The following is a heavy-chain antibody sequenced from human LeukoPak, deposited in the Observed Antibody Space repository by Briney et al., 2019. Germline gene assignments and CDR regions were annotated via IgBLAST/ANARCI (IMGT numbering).Heavy chain of an antibody. Sequence: PGGSLRLSCAASGFTFSSYGMHWVRQAPGKGLEWVAVISYDGSNKYYADSVKGRFTISRDNSKNTLYLQMNSLRAEDTAVYYCATTNLEGYCGGDCSMGYYYGMDVWGQGTTVTVSS. CDR3: ATTNLEGYCGGDCSMGYYYGMDV. V-gene: IGHV3-30*12. CDR1: GFTFSSYG. J-gene: IGHJ6*02. D-gene: IGHD2-21*02. CDR2: ISYDGSNK.